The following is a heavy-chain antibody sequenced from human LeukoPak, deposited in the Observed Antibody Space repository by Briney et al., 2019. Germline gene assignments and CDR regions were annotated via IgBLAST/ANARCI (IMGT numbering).Heavy chain of an antibody. CDR2: IYTSGST. Sequence: SETLSLTCTVSGGSMSSYYWSWIRQPAGKGLEWIGRIYTSGSTNYNPSLKSRVTMSVDTSKNQFSLKLSSVTAADTAVYYCARGPRALDIVVVPAAIQVYYFDYWGQGTLVTVSS. CDR1: GGSMSSYY. V-gene: IGHV4-4*07. CDR3: ARGPRALDIVVVPAAIQVYYFDY. J-gene: IGHJ4*02. D-gene: IGHD2-2*02.